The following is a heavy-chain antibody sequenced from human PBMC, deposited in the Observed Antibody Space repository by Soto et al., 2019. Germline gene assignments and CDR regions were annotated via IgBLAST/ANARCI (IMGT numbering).Heavy chain of an antibody. CDR2: IYHSGST. Sequence: SETLSLTCAFSGCSISSSNWWSWVRQPPGKGLEWIGEIYHSGSTNYNPSLKSRVTISVDKSKNQFSLKLSSVTAADTAVYYCARGNVTAMVTEFIDYWGQGTLVTVSS. D-gene: IGHD5-18*01. CDR1: GCSISSSNW. V-gene: IGHV4-4*02. J-gene: IGHJ4*02. CDR3: ARGNVTAMVTEFIDY.